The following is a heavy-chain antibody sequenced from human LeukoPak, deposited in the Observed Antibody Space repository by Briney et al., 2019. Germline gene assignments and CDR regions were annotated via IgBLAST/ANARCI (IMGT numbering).Heavy chain of an antibody. CDR3: ARDRMERALNWFDP. J-gene: IGHJ5*02. Sequence: ASVKVSCKASGYTFTSYGVSWVRQAPGQGLEWMGWISAYNGNTNYAQNLQGRGTMPTEQSTSTAYMALRSLRSDETAVYYCARDRMERALNWFDPWGQGTLVTVSS. CDR1: GYTFTSYG. V-gene: IGHV1-18*01. D-gene: IGHD1-1*01. CDR2: ISAYNGNT.